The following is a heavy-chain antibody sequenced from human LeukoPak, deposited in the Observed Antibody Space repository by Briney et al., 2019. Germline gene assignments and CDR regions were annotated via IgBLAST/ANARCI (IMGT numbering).Heavy chain of an antibody. Sequence: GRSLRLSCAASGFTFSIYAIHWVRQAPGKGLEWVAVISYDGNNKYYADSVKGRFTISRDNSKNTLFLQMNSPRVEDTAVYYCARDPQSTESYLFDYWGQGTLVTVSS. J-gene: IGHJ4*02. D-gene: IGHD3-10*01. CDR2: ISYDGNNK. V-gene: IGHV3-30-3*01. CDR1: GFTFSIYA. CDR3: ARDPQSTESYLFDY.